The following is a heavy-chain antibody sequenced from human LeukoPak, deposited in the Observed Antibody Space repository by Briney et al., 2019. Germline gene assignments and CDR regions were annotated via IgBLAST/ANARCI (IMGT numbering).Heavy chain of an antibody. D-gene: IGHD6-19*01. V-gene: IGHV3-30*18. J-gene: IGHJ3*02. CDR2: ISYAGSDK. CDR1: GFTFSSHG. Sequence: GGSLRLSCAASGFTFSSHGIHWVRQAPGKGLEWVAVISYAGSDKYYADSVKGRFTISRDNSKNTLYLQMNSLRAEDTAVYYCAKSSSGGWYLLGDAFDIWGQGAMVTVSS. CDR3: AKSSSGGWYLLGDAFDI.